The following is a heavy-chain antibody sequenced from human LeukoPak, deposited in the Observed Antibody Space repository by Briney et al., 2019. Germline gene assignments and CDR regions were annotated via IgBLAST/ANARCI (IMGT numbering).Heavy chain of an antibody. D-gene: IGHD3-22*01. Sequence: PSETLSLTCTVSGGSISSSSYYWGWIRQPPGKGLEWIGSIYYSGSTYYNPSLKSRVTISVDTSRNQFSLKLSSVTAADTAVHYCARGVTYDSSGFTWVYYFDYWGQGTLVTVSS. CDR1: GGSISSSSYY. CDR3: ARGVTYDSSGFTWVYYFDY. CDR2: IYYSGST. J-gene: IGHJ4*02. V-gene: IGHV4-39*07.